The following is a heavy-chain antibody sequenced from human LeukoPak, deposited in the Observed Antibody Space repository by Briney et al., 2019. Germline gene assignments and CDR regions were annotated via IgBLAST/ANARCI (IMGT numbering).Heavy chain of an antibody. D-gene: IGHD3-22*01. CDR3: ARAGDYYSTGDC. CDR1: GFTISDHY. CDR2: SRNKANRYTT. Sequence: PGGSLRLSCAASGFTISDHYMDWVRQAPGKGLEWVGRSRNKANRYTTEYAASVKGRFTTSRDDSNNSLYLQMSSLKTDDTAVYYCARAGDYYSTGDCWGQGTLVTVSS. V-gene: IGHV3-72*01. J-gene: IGHJ4*02.